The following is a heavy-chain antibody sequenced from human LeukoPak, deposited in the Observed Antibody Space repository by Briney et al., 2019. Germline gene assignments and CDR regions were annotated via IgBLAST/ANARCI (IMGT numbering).Heavy chain of an antibody. V-gene: IGHV1-18*01. Sequence: ASVKVSCKASGYNFTSYGISWVRQAPGQGREWMGWISAYRGNTNYAQKLQGRVTMTTDTSTSTAYMELRSLRSDATAVYYCARDGDCSSTSCNMRYYYYYMDVWGKGTTVTVPS. CDR2: ISAYRGNT. CDR1: GYNFTSYG. CDR3: ARDGDCSSTSCNMRYYYYYMDV. D-gene: IGHD2-2*01. J-gene: IGHJ6*03.